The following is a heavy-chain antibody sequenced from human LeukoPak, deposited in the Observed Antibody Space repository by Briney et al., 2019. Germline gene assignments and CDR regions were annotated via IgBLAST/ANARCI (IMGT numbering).Heavy chain of an antibody. D-gene: IGHD4-11*01. CDR3: ARDHSLDV. V-gene: IGHV3-7*05. CDR1: GFTISSYW. Sequence: GGSLRLSCAASGFTISSYWMSWVRQAPGKGLEWVANIKQDGSEKCYVDSVKGRFTISRDNAKNSLYLQMNSLRDEDTAVYYCARDHSLDVWGQGTTVTVSS. CDR2: IKQDGSEK. J-gene: IGHJ6*01.